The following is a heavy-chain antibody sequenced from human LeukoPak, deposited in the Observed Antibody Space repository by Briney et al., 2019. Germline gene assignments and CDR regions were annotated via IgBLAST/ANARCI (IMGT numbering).Heavy chain of an antibody. V-gene: IGHV3-30-3*01. Sequence: GGSLRLSCAASGFTLSGFAMHWVRQAPGKGLEWVAVLLHDGSEKYYADSVKGRFTISRDTSKNMVYLQMNSLRAEETAVYYCARDLGGYGYYGMDVWGQGPRSPSP. CDR2: LLHDGSEK. CDR3: ARDLGGYGYYGMDV. J-gene: IGHJ6*02. D-gene: IGHD3-22*01. CDR1: GFTLSGFA.